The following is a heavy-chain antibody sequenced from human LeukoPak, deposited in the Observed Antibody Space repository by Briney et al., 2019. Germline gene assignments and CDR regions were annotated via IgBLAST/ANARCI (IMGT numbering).Heavy chain of an antibody. V-gene: IGHV3-7*01. CDR3: AREGRGEYGDY. CDR1: GFTFSSYW. Sequence: GGSLRLSCAASGFTFSSYWMNWVRQAPGKGLEWVANINQDGSEKYYVDSVKGRFTISRDNGKNSLYLQLNSLRAEDTAVYYCAREGRGEYGDYWGQGTLVTVSS. CDR2: INQDGSEK. J-gene: IGHJ4*02. D-gene: IGHD3-10*01.